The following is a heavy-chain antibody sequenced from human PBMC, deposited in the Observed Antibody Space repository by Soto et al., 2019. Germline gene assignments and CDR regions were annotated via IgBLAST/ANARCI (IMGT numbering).Heavy chain of an antibody. CDR3: ARMTLWFGDYYYGMDV. CDR2: IYYSGST. J-gene: IGHJ6*02. Sequence: SETLSLTCTVSGGSISSGGYYWSWIRQHPGKGLEWIGYIYYSGSTYYNPSLKSRVTISVDTSKNQFSLKLSSVTAADTAVYYCARMTLWFGDYYYGMDVWGQGTTVTVSS. CDR1: GGSISSGGYY. D-gene: IGHD3-10*01. V-gene: IGHV4-31*03.